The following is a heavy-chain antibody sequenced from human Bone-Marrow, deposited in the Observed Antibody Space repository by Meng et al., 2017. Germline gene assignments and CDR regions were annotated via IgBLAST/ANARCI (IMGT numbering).Heavy chain of an antibody. V-gene: IGHV3-30*19. Sequence: GESLKISCAASGFTFSSYGMHWVRQAPGKGLEWVAVIWYDGSNKYYADSVKGRFTISRDNSKNTLYLQMNSLRAEDTAVYYCARAPITMVRGVQKKTNWFDPWGQGTLVTVSS. J-gene: IGHJ5*02. CDR3: ARAPITMVRGVQKKTNWFDP. CDR1: GFTFSSYG. D-gene: IGHD3-10*01. CDR2: IWYDGSNK.